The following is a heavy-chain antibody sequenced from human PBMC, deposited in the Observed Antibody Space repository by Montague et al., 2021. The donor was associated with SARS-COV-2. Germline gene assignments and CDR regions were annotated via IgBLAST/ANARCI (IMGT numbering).Heavy chain of an antibody. V-gene: IGHV3-7*05. Sequence: SLRLSCAGSGFALSDYSMTWVRQAPGKGLEWVAIINEGGSERYYVDSAKGRFTVSRDNAEKSVYLQMNNLKVDDTAVFYCTRDGRDDRYAGLWGRGTLVAVSS. J-gene: IGHJ2*01. CDR1: GFALSDYS. D-gene: IGHD2-2*01. CDR2: INEGGSER. CDR3: TRDGRDDRYAGL.